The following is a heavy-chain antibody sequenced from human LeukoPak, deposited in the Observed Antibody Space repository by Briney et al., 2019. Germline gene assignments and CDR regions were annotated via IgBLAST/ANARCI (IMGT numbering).Heavy chain of an antibody. CDR1: GSTLRSYS. Sequence: KAGGSLRLSCVASGSTLRSYSMNWVRQAPGKGLEWVSSISSTSAYIYYADSVKGRFTISRDNVDNVVYLQMNSLGAEDTAVYYCARVAVSGPTGWFDSWGQGTLVIVSS. V-gene: IGHV3-21*01. CDR3: ARVAVSGPTGWFDS. J-gene: IGHJ5*01. CDR2: ISSTSAYI. D-gene: IGHD2-8*02.